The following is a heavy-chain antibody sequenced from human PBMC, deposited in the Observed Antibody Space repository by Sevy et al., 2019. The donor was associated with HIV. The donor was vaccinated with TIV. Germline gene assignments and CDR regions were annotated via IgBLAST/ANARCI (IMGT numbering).Heavy chain of an antibody. CDR1: GGSISNSY. Sequence: SETLSLTCTVSGGSISNSYWTWIRQPPGKGLEWIGYIYYSGSTDYNPSLKSRVTISVDTSKNQFSLKLRSVTAADTAVYYCARLKHQLAQNWFDPWGQGTLVTVSS. D-gene: IGHD1-1*01. CDR2: IYYSGST. J-gene: IGHJ5*02. CDR3: ARLKHQLAQNWFDP. V-gene: IGHV4-59*12.